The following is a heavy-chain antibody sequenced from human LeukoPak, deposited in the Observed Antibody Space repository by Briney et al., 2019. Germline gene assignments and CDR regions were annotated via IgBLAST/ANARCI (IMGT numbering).Heavy chain of an antibody. CDR3: ASDRGIVGATTPFGFDY. D-gene: IGHD1-26*01. CDR2: INPNSGGT. Sequence: GASVKVSCKASGYTFTGYYMHWVRQAPGQGLEWMGWINPNSGGTNYAQKFQGRVTMTRDTSISTAYMELSRLRSDDTAVYYCASDRGIVGATTPFGFDYWGQGTLVTVSS. V-gene: IGHV1-2*02. CDR1: GYTFTGYY. J-gene: IGHJ4*02.